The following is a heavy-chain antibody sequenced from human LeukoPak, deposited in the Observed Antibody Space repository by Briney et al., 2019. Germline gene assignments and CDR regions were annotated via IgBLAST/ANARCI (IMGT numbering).Heavy chain of an antibody. D-gene: IGHD3-10*02. CDR3: AELGITMIGGV. Sequence: GGSLRLSCAASGFTFNKAWMSWVRQAPGKGLEWVSYISSSGSTIYYADSVKGRFTISRDNAKNSLYLQMNSLRAEDTAVYYCAELGITMIGGVWGKGTTVTISS. J-gene: IGHJ6*04. CDR2: ISSSGSTI. V-gene: IGHV3-11*04. CDR1: GFTFNKAW.